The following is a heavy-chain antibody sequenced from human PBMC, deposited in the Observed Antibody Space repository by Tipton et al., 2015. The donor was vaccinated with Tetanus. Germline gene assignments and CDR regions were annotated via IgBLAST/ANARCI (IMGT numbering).Heavy chain of an antibody. D-gene: IGHD1-26*01. CDR2: IKEDESEE. Sequence: SLRLSCEASGFTFNNYWMSWLRQAPGKGLEWVAHIKEDESEEYYVDSVKGRFTISRDNAEHSLYLQMNSLRAEDTAVYYCARVLTVGATFDYWGQGTLVTVSS. V-gene: IGHV3-7*01. J-gene: IGHJ4*02. CDR3: ARVLTVGATFDY. CDR1: GFTFNNYW.